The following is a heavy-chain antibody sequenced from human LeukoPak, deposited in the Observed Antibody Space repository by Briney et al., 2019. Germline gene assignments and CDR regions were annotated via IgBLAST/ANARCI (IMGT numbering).Heavy chain of an antibody. J-gene: IGHJ4*02. V-gene: IGHV3-7*01. CDR2: IKPDGSDK. D-gene: IGHD5-12*01. CDR1: GFTFSSYW. Sequence: GGSLRLSCAASGFTFSSYWMSWVRQAPGKGLGGGASIKPDGSDKDYVDSVKGRFTISRDNAKNSLYLQVNSPRAEDTAVYYCATYSGSSGASDYWGQGTLVTVSS. CDR3: ATYSGSSGASDY.